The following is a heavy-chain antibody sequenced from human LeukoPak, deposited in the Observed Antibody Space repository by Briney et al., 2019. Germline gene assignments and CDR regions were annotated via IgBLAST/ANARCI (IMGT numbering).Heavy chain of an antibody. CDR2: TYYSGST. Sequence: PSETLSLTCTVSGGSISSGGYYWSWIRQHPGKGLEWIGYTYYSGSTYYNPSLKSRVTISVDTSKNQFSLKLSSVTAADTAVYYCARGVRHHYYYGMDVWGQGTTVTVSS. D-gene: IGHD4/OR15-4a*01. CDR1: GGSISSGGYY. CDR3: ARGVRHHYYYGMDV. V-gene: IGHV4-31*03. J-gene: IGHJ6*02.